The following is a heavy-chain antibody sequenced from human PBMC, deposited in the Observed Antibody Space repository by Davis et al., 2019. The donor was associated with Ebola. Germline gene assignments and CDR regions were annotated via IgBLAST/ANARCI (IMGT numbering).Heavy chain of an antibody. J-gene: IGHJ6*03. CDR2: IIPIFGTA. CDR3: ARGYCSGGSCYTAPYYYYYYYMDV. V-gene: IGHV1-69*13. CDR1: GYTFTSYG. D-gene: IGHD2-15*01. Sequence: SVKVSCKASGYTFTSYGISWVRQAPGQGLEWMGGIIPIFGTANYAQKFQGRVTITADESTSTAYMELSSLRSEDTAVYYCARGYCSGGSCYTAPYYYYYYYMDVWGKGTTVTVSS.